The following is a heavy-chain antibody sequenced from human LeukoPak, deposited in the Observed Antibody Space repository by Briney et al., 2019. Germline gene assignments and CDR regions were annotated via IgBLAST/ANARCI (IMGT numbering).Heavy chain of an antibody. CDR3: ARVTDYDNPLHAFDI. D-gene: IGHD3-22*01. CDR2: IYYSGST. CDR1: GGSISSYY. Sequence: SETLSLTCTVSGGSISSYYWSWIRQPPGKGLEWIGYIYYSGSTNYNPSLKSRVTISVDTSKNQFSLKLSSVTAADTAVYYCARVTDYDNPLHAFDIWGQGTMVTVSS. J-gene: IGHJ3*02. V-gene: IGHV4-59*01.